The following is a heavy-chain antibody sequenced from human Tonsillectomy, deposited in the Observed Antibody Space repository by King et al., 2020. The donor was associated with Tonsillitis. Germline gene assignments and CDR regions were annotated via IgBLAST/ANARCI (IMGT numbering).Heavy chain of an antibody. CDR2: INPGGGST. V-gene: IGHV1-46*01. J-gene: IGHJ6*04. Sequence: QLVQSGAEVKRPGASVKVSCKASGYNFTSNYVHWVRQAPGQGLEWMGIINPGGGSTNYAQKFQGRVTMTRDTSTSTVFMEMSGLRSEDTAVYYCARGGVTATLCYCCVMDGGGEGSSLSASA. CDR3: ARGGVTATLCYCCVMDG. D-gene: IGHD2-21*02. CDR1: GYNFTSNY.